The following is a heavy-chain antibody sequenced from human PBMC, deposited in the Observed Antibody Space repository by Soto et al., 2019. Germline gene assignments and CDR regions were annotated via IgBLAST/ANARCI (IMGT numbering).Heavy chain of an antibody. Sequence: QVQLVESGGGVVQPGRSLRLSCAASGFTFSSYGMQWVRQAPGKGLEWVAVIWYDGSNKYYADSVKGRFTISRDNSKNTLYLQMNSLRAEDTAVYYCARDKTTYGSGSYYSNYYGMDVWGQGTTVTVSS. J-gene: IGHJ6*02. V-gene: IGHV3-33*01. CDR1: GFTFSSYG. D-gene: IGHD3-10*01. CDR3: ARDKTTYGSGSYYSNYYGMDV. CDR2: IWYDGSNK.